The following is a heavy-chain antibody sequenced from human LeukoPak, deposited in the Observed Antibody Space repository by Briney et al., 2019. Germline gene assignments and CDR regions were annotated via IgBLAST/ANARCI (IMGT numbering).Heavy chain of an antibody. CDR1: GFTVSSNY. CDR2: IYSGGST. CDR3: ARDYRYYDSSGYYYRFDY. V-gene: IGHV3-66*01. Sequence: GGSLRLSCAASGFTVSSNYMSWVRQAPGKGLEWVSVIYSGGSTYYADSVKGRFTISRDNSKNTLYLQMNSLRAEDTAVYYCARDYRYYDSSGYYYRFDYWGQGTLVTVSS. D-gene: IGHD3-22*01. J-gene: IGHJ4*02.